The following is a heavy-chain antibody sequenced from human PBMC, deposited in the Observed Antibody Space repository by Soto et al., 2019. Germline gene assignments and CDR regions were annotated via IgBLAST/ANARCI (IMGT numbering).Heavy chain of an antibody. D-gene: IGHD2-21*02. J-gene: IGHJ4*02. CDR1: GFIFSLYA. CDR3: ARDREVVTAILNY. V-gene: IGHV3-64*04. CDR2: ISSDGSST. Sequence: PGGSLRLSCSGSGFIFSLYAIHWVRQAPGKGLEYVSFISSDGSSTSYADSVKGRFTISRDNAKNTLYLQMNSLRAEDTAVYYCARDREVVTAILNYWGQGTLVTVSS.